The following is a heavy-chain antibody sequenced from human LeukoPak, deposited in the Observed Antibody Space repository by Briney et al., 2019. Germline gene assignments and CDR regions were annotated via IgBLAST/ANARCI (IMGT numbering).Heavy chain of an antibody. CDR3: ARHEGGLHP. J-gene: IGHJ5*02. D-gene: IGHD5-12*01. CDR1: GGSISSYY. CDR2: IYTSGST. V-gene: IGHV4-4*09. Sequence: SETLSLTCTVSGGSISSYYWSWIRQPPGKGLEWIGYIYTSGSTNYNPSLKSRVTISVDTSKNQFSLKLSSVTAADTAVYYCARHEGGLHPWGQGILVTVSS.